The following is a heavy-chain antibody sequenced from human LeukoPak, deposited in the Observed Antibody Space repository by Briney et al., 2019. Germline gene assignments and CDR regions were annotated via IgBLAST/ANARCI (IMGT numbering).Heavy chain of an antibody. J-gene: IGHJ4*02. CDR3: ARLRDGYNFLPGH. CDR1: GYGFTSSW. CDR2: IYPGDSDT. V-gene: IGHV5-51*01. D-gene: IGHD5-24*01. Sequence: GESLKISCKGFGYGFTSSWIAWVRQFPGKDVEGLGIIYPGDSDTRYSPPFQGQVTISADKSISTAYLQWSSLKASDTAMYYCARLRDGYNFLPGHWGQGTLVTVSS.